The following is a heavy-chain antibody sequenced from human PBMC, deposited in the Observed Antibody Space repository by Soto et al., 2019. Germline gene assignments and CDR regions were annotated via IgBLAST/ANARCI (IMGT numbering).Heavy chain of an antibody. Sequence: GGSLRLSCAASGFTVSSNYMSWVRQAPGKGLEWVSVIYSGGSTYYADSVKGRFTISRHNSKNTLYLQMNSLRAEDTAVYYCARDGGGYNPNMVWYFDLWGRGTLVTVSS. CDR3: ARDGGGYNPNMVWYFDL. CDR1: GFTVSSNY. D-gene: IGHD5-12*01. CDR2: IYSGGST. J-gene: IGHJ2*01. V-gene: IGHV3-53*04.